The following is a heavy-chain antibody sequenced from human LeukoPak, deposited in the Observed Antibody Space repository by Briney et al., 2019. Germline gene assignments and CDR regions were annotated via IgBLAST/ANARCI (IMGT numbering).Heavy chain of an antibody. CDR3: ARRTVDFSYYYYMDV. V-gene: IGHV5-51*01. Sequence: GASLQISCKGSGYSFTSYWIGWVRQLPGKGLEWMGIIYPGDSDTRYSPSFQGQVTISADKSISTAYLQWSSLETSDTAMYYCARRTVDFSYYYYMDVWGKGTTVTVSS. D-gene: IGHD3/OR15-3a*01. CDR2: IYPGDSDT. CDR1: GYSFTSYW. J-gene: IGHJ6*03.